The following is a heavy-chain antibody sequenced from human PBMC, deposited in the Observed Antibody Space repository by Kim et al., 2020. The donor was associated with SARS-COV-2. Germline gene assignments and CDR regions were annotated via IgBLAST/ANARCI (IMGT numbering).Heavy chain of an antibody. CDR2: SWNSGSI. D-gene: IGHD7-27*01. CDR3: AKASG. J-gene: IGHJ4*02. V-gene: IGHV3-9*01. Sequence: SWNSGSIGYADSVKGRITISRDNAKNSLYLQMNSLRAEDTALYYCAKASGWGQGTLVTVSS.